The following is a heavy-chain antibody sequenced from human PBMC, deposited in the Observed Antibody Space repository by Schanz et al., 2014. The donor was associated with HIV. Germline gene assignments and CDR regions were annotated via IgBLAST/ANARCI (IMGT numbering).Heavy chain of an antibody. V-gene: IGHV3-23*01. CDR2: ITDSGDKT. J-gene: IGHJ3*02. D-gene: IGHD3-16*01. Sequence: ALLLESGGGLVQPGGSLRLSCRGSEFPFSHNAMTWVRQAPGKGLQWASSITDSGDKTDYTDSVKGRFTISRDNSRNTLFLQMDSLRVDDTAVYYCAQMGAFAAFDIWGHGTVVTVSS. CDR1: EFPFSHNA. CDR3: AQMGAFAAFDI.